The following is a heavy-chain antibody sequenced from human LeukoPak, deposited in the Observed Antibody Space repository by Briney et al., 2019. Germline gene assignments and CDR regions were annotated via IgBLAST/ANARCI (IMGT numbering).Heavy chain of an antibody. Sequence: SETLSLTCTISGVSINSHYWSWIRQPPGKGLEWIGYIYYSGSTNYNPSLKKRGTILVDPSKNQFYLNLSSVIAADTAVYSCARVRSLGGWYFFDYWGQGTLVTVSS. CDR2: IYYSGST. CDR3: ARVRSLGGWYFFDY. D-gene: IGHD6-19*01. V-gene: IGHV4-59*11. CDR1: GVSINSHY. J-gene: IGHJ4*02.